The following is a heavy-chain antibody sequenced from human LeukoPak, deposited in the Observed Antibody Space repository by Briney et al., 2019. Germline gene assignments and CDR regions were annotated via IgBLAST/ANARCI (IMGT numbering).Heavy chain of an antibody. Sequence: SETLSLTCTVSGGSISSSSCCWGWIRQPPGKGLEWIGSIYYSGSTYYNPSLKSRVTISVDTSKNQFSLKLSSVTAADTAVYYCARTTADYYYGSGSYQYYFDYWGQGTLVTVSS. J-gene: IGHJ4*02. CDR1: GGSISSSSCC. V-gene: IGHV4-39*01. CDR3: ARTTADYYYGSGSYQYYFDY. CDR2: IYYSGST. D-gene: IGHD3-10*01.